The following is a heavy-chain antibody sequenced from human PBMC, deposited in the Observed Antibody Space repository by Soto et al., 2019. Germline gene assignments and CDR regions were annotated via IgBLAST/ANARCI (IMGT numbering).Heavy chain of an antibody. CDR3: AREWMTTVVKYGMDV. D-gene: IGHD4-17*01. Sequence: QVQLEQSGAEVKKPGASMKVSCKASGYSFTSYGISWVRQAPGQGLEWMGWISGYNGNTNYAQKLQGRVTMTTDTSTSRAHMELRSLRSDDTAVYYCAREWMTTVVKYGMDVWGQGTTVTVSS. CDR1: GYSFTSYG. CDR2: ISGYNGNT. J-gene: IGHJ6*02. V-gene: IGHV1-18*01.